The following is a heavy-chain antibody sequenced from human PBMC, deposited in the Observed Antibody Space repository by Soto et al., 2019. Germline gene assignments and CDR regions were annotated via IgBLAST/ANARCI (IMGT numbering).Heavy chain of an antibody. CDR3: ARGTGTTGDYYYGMDV. D-gene: IGHD1-7*01. CDR1: GGSFSGYY. Sequence: SETLSLTCAVYGGSFSGYYWSWIRQPPGKGLEWIGEINHSGSTNYNPSLKSRVTISVDTSKNQFSLKLSSVTAADTAVYYCARGTGTTGDYYYGMDVWVQGTTVTVSS. J-gene: IGHJ6*02. V-gene: IGHV4-34*01. CDR2: INHSGST.